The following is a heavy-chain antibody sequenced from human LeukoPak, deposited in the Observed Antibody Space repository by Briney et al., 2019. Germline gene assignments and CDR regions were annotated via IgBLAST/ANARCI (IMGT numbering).Heavy chain of an antibody. CDR1: GSTAVSSY. V-gene: IGHV3-66*02. J-gene: IGHJ6*02. CDR2: IYTGGST. CDR3: ARGFGKAAANVFGGYTMDV. Sequence: RVSLRPSCAASGSTAVSSYMSWVRQPQGKGLEWVSLIYTGGSTYYADSARGRFTISRDNSKNPLYLQMNSLTPEDTAVYYCARGFGKAAANVFGGYTMDVWGQGTTVTVSS. D-gene: IGHD6-13*01.